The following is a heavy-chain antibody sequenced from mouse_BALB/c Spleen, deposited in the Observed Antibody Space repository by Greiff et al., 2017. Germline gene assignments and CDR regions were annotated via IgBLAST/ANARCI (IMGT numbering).Heavy chain of an antibody. J-gene: IGHJ2*01. Sequence: VQLQQSGAELAKPGASVKMSCKASGYTFTSYWMHWVKQRPGQGLEWIGYINPSTGYTEYNQKFKDKATLTADKSSSTAYMQLSSLTSEDSAVYYCARREDYRYDYWGQGTTLTVSS. CDR2: INPSTGYT. CDR1: GYTFTSYW. V-gene: IGHV1-7*01. CDR3: ARREDYRYDY. D-gene: IGHD2-14*01.